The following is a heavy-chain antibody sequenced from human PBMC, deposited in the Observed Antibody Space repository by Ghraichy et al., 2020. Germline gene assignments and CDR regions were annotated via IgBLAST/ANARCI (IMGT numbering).Heavy chain of an antibody. Sequence: GGSLRLSCVASGFTFSDYYMSWIRQAPGKGLEWVSYISSSSSYTNYADSVKGRFTISRDNAKNSLYLQMNSLRAEDTAVYYCARGRSGYSFDYWGQGTLVTVSS. CDR2: ISSSSSYT. CDR1: GFTFSDYY. J-gene: IGHJ4*02. CDR3: ARGRSGYSFDY. D-gene: IGHD3-22*01. V-gene: IGHV3-11*05.